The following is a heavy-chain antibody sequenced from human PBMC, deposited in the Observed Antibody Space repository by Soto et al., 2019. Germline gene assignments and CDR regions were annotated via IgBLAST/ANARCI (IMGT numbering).Heavy chain of an antibody. CDR2: ISASDGGA. CDR1: GFPFSNYG. V-gene: IGHV3-23*01. J-gene: IGHJ1*01. D-gene: IGHD3-10*01. Sequence: GASGSLSCSASGFPFSNYGMSWVRQAPEKGLEWVSGISASDGGAYYADSVKGRFTISRDNSENTLYLQMNSLRVEDTAVYYCATDSDREYCQHWGQGTLVTVSA. CDR3: ATDSDREYCQH.